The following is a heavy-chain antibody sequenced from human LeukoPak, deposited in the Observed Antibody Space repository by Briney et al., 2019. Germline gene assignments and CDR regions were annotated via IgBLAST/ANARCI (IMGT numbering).Heavy chain of an antibody. CDR3: AGGGRRGVIDY. J-gene: IGHJ4*02. CDR1: GGSISSYY. Sequence: SETLSLTCTVSGGSISSYYWSWIRQPAGKGLEWIGRIYTSGSTNYNPSLKSRVTISVDTSKNQFSLKLSSVTAADTAVYYCAGGGRRGVIDYWGQGTLVTVSS. CDR2: IYTSGST. V-gene: IGHV4-4*07. D-gene: IGHD3-10*01.